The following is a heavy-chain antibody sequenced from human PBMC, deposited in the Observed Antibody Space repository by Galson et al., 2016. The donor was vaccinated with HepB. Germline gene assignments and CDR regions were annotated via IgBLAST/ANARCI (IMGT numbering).Heavy chain of an antibody. CDR3: ARHKTDSSDWAYYFDY. CDR1: GGSIGPYY. D-gene: IGHD6-19*01. Sequence: SETLSLTCAVSGGSIGPYYWSWIRQPPGRRLEWIGYVYYIGSANYNPSLSSRVTISVDRSNNQFSLKLRSVTAADTAVYYWARHKTDSSDWAYYFDYGGQGILVTVSS. V-gene: IGHV4-59*01. CDR2: VYYIGSA. J-gene: IGHJ4*02.